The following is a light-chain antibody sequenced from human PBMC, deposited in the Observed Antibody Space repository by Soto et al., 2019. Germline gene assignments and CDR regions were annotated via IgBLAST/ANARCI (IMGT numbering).Light chain of an antibody. V-gene: IGKV1-5*03. CDR1: DSISSW. CDR2: KAS. Sequence: DIQMTQPPSTLSAFLGDRVTITCRASDSISSWLAWYQQKPGKAPKLLIYKASNLASGVPSRFSGSGSGTEFTLTISSLQPDDSATYYCQQYMWTFGQGTKVDI. CDR3: QQYMWT. J-gene: IGKJ1*01.